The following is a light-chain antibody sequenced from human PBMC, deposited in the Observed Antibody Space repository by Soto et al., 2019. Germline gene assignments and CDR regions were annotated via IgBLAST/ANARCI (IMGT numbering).Light chain of an antibody. Sequence: QSALTQPPSASGSPGQSVTISCTGTSSDVGKYDYVSWFQHHPGKAPKLIIYEVSKRPSGVPDRFSGSKSGSTASLTVSGLQTEDEADYYCCSYAGDYMFVFGTGTKLTVL. J-gene: IGLJ1*01. CDR1: SSDVGKYDY. CDR2: EVS. CDR3: CSYAGDYMFV. V-gene: IGLV2-8*01.